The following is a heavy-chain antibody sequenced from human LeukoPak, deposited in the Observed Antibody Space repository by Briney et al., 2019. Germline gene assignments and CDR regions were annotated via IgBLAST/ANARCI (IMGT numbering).Heavy chain of an antibody. CDR3: VGGSSGWGYYYYYMDV. CDR1: GGSISSSSYY. Sequence: PSETLSLTCTVSGGSISSSSYYWGWIRQPPGKGLEWIGSIYYSGSTYYNPSLKGRVTISVDTSKNQFSLKLSSVTAADTAVYYCVGGSSGWGYYYYYMDVWGKGTTVTVSS. CDR2: IYYSGST. V-gene: IGHV4-39*07. J-gene: IGHJ6*03. D-gene: IGHD6-19*01.